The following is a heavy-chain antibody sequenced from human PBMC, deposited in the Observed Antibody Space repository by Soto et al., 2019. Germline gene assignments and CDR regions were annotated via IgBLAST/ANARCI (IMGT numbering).Heavy chain of an antibody. CDR1: GGSISSYY. V-gene: IGHV4-59*01. D-gene: IGHD1-26*01. Sequence: SETLSLTCTVSGGSISSYYWSWIRQPPGKGLEWIGYIYYSGSTNYNPSLKSRVTISVDTSKNQFSLKLSSVTAADTAVYYCARGRGTRGWFDPWGQGTLVTVS. CDR3: ARGRGTRGWFDP. CDR2: IYYSGST. J-gene: IGHJ5*02.